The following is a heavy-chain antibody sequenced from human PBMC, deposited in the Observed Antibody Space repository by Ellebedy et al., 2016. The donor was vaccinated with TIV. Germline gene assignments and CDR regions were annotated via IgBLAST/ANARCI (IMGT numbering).Heavy chain of an antibody. J-gene: IGHJ4*02. CDR3: ARGSSFCGGDCFVDF. CDR1: GYRFTGYY. V-gene: IGHV1-2*02. D-gene: IGHD2-21*02. Sequence: AASVKVSCKTSGYRFTGYYVHWVRQTPGQGLEWMGWINPNSGATTSAQNFQGRFTLTRDTPVSTAYLDLSRLTSHDTAVYYCARGSSFCGGDCFVDFWGQGTLITVSS. CDR2: INPNSGAT.